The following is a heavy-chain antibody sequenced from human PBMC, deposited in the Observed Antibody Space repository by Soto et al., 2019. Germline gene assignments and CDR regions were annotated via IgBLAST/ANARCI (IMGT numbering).Heavy chain of an antibody. J-gene: IGHJ3*02. CDR1: GFTFSSYS. Sequence: LSLSGAASGFTFSSYSMNWVRKDPGKGLEWVSSISSSSSYIYYADSVKGRFTISRDNAKNSLYLQMNSLRAEDTAVYYCARDLEGYCSGGSCFDAFDIWGQGTMVTVS. CDR3: ARDLEGYCSGGSCFDAFDI. CDR2: ISSSSSYI. D-gene: IGHD2-15*01. V-gene: IGHV3-21*01.